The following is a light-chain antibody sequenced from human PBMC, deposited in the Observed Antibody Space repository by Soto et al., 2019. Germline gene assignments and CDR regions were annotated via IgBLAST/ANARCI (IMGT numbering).Light chain of an antibody. J-gene: IGKJ4*01. V-gene: IGKV1-9*01. Sequence: DIQLTQSPSFLSASVGDRVTITCRASQGISSYLAWYQQKPGKAPKLLIYAASTLQSGVPSRFSGSGSGTEFTLTISSQQPEDFANYYCQQHNSYPLTFGGGTKVEI. CDR2: AAS. CDR1: QGISSY. CDR3: QQHNSYPLT.